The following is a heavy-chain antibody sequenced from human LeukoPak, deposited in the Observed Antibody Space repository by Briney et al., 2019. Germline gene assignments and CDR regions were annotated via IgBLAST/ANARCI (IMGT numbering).Heavy chain of an antibody. J-gene: IGHJ4*02. Sequence: GGSLRLSCAASRFNFNSYTMNWVRQAPGKGLEWVAVISYDGSNKYYADSVKGRFTISRDNSKNTLYLQMNSLRAEDTAVYYCARDRVYYDSSGYPAYYFDYWGQGTLVTVSS. CDR3: ARDRVYYDSSGYPAYYFDY. CDR1: RFNFNSYT. CDR2: ISYDGSNK. V-gene: IGHV3-30-3*01. D-gene: IGHD3-22*01.